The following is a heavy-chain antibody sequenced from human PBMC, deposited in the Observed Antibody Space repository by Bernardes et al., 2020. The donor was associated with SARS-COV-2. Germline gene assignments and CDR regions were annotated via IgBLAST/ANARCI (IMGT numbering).Heavy chain of an antibody. Sequence: ASEKVSCKASSYTFTNYGITWVRQAPGQGLEWMGWLSAYNGDTKYAQNVQGRVTMTTDTSTTTAYMNLRSLRYDDTAVYYCARDCSGGSCSMDVWGQGTTVTVSS. CDR3: ARDCSGGSCSMDV. CDR1: SYTFTNYG. V-gene: IGHV1-18*04. D-gene: IGHD2-15*01. J-gene: IGHJ6*02. CDR2: LSAYNGDT.